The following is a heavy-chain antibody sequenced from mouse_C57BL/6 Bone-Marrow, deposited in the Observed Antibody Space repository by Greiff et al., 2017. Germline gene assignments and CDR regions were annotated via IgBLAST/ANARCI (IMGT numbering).Heavy chain of an antibody. CDR3: ARRTVVAFDY. V-gene: IGHV1-26*01. D-gene: IGHD1-1*01. CDR1: GYTFTDHY. J-gene: IGHJ2*01. CDR2: INPNNGGT. Sequence: VQLQQSGPELVKPGASVKISCKASGYTFTDHYMNWVKQSHGKSLEWIGDINPNNGGTSYNQKFKGKATLTVDKSSSTAYMELRSLTSEDSAVYYCARRTVVAFDYGGQGTTLTVSS.